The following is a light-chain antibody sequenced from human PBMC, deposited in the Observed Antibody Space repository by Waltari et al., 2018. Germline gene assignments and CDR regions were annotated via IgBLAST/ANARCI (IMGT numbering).Light chain of an antibody. Sequence: QLVLTQSPSASASLGASVKLTCTLSSGHSTYAIGWHQQQPGKGPRYLMKVDSNGGHFKGDGIPDRFSGSSSGTERYLTISSLQSDDEADYYCQTWVTGIRVVFGGGTKLTVL. CDR1: SGHSTYA. CDR2: VDSNGGH. CDR3: QTWVTGIRVV. J-gene: IGLJ2*01. V-gene: IGLV4-69*02.